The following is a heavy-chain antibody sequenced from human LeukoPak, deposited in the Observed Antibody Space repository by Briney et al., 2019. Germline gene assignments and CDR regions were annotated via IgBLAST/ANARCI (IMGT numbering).Heavy chain of an antibody. CDR1: GDSINSGGYY. CDR3: ARETVAAVYGMDV. V-gene: IGHV4-31*03. D-gene: IGHD2-15*01. Sequence: SETLSLTCTVPGDSINSGGYYWSWIRQHPGKGLEWIGYIYYSGSTYYNPSLKSRVTISVDTSKNQFSLKLSSVTAADTAVYYCARETVAAVYGMDVWGQGTTVTVSS. J-gene: IGHJ6*02. CDR2: IYYSGST.